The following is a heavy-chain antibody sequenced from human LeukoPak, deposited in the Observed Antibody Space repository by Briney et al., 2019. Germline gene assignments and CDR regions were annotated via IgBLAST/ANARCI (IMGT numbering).Heavy chain of an antibody. Sequence: GGSLRLSCAASGFTFSDCWMHWVRQAPGKGLVWVSRINSVGSSTTYADSVKGRFTISRDNAKNTLYLQMNSLRAEDTAVYYCARDFDRYYFDSWGQGTLVTVSS. V-gene: IGHV3-74*03. D-gene: IGHD3-9*01. CDR2: INSVGSST. J-gene: IGHJ4*02. CDR1: GFTFSDCW. CDR3: ARDFDRYYFDS.